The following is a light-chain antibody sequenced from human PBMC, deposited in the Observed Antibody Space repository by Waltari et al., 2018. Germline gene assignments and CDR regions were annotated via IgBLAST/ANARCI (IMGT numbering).Light chain of an antibody. V-gene: IGKV1-8*01. CDR3: QQYYSYPRT. CDR1: QGISSY. CDR2: AAS. J-gene: IGKJ1*01. Sequence: AIRITQSPSSLSASTGDRVTITCRASQGISSYLALYQQKPGKAPKLLVYAASTLQSGVPSRFSGSGSATDFTLTISWLQSEDFATYYCQQYYSYPRTFGQGTKVEIK.